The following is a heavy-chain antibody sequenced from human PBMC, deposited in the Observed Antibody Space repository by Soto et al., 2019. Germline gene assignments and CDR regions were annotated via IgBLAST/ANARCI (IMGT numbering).Heavy chain of an antibody. CDR3: AKDRSYYDSSGFRMDV. D-gene: IGHD3-22*01. CDR1: GFTFSSYA. CDR2: ISGSGGST. Sequence: GGSLRLSCAASGFTFSSYAMSWVRQAPGKGLEWVSAISGSGGSTYYADSVKGRFTISRDNSKNTLYLQMNSLRAEDTAVYYCAKDRSYYDSSGFRMDVWGQGTTVTVSS. J-gene: IGHJ6*02. V-gene: IGHV3-23*01.